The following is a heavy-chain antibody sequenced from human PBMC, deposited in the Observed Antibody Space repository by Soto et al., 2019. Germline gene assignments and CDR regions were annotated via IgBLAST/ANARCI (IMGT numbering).Heavy chain of an antibody. J-gene: IGHJ4*02. Sequence: GGSLRLSCAASGFTFSSYAMSWVRQAPGKGLEWVSAISGSGGSTYYADSVKGRFTISRDNSKNTLYLQMNSLRAEDTAVYYCAKDVIWGSYRYSYYFDYWGQGTLVTVSS. D-gene: IGHD3-16*02. V-gene: IGHV3-23*01. CDR3: AKDVIWGSYRYSYYFDY. CDR1: GFTFSSYA. CDR2: ISGSGGST.